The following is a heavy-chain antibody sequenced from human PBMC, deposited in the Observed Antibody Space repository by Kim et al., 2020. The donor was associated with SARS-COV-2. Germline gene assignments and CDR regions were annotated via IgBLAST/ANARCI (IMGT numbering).Heavy chain of an antibody. Sequence: GGSLRLSCAASGFTFSGSAMHWVRQASGKGLEWVGRISSKPNGYAKAYAAPVQGRFTISSDDSKNSVYLKMNNLKNEDKAVYSCTRVPGKKLSFWDAVD. D-gene: IGHD3-16*01. CDR3: TRVPGKKLSFWDAVD. V-gene: IGHV3-73*01. CDR2: ISSKPNGYAK. J-gene: IGHJ3*02. CDR1: GFTFSGSA.